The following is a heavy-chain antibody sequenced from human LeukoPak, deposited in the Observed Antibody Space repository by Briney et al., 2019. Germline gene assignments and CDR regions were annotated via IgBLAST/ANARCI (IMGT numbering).Heavy chain of an antibody. CDR2: INPNSGGT. D-gene: IGHD2-2*01. CDR1: GYTFTGYY. J-gene: IGHJ3*02. V-gene: IGHV1-2*06. CDR3: ARDPAGFDAFDI. Sequence: ASVKVSCKASGYTFTGYYMHWVRQAPGQGLEWMGRINPNSGGTNYAQKFQGRVTMTRDTSISTAYMELSRLRSDDTAVYYCARDPAGFDAFDIWGQGTMVTVSS.